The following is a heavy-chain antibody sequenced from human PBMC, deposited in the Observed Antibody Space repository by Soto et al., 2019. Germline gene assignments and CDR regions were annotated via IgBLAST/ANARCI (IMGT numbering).Heavy chain of an antibody. J-gene: IGHJ5*02. D-gene: IGHD5-18*01. CDR2: IWYDGIRK. Sequence: QVQLVESGGGVIQPGRSLRLSCEVSGFSLSGYGIHWVRQAPGKGLEWVAVIWYDGIRKNYGDSVRDRFTVSRDSSKNMVYLQMDSLKVEDTALYYCARDVDTTSHFNRFDPWGQGVMVSVSS. CDR1: GFSLSGYG. CDR3: ARDVDTTSHFNRFDP. V-gene: IGHV3-33*01.